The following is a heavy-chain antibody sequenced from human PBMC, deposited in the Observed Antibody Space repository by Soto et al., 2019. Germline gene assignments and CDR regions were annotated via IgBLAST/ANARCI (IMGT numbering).Heavy chain of an antibody. J-gene: IGHJ5*02. D-gene: IGHD6-19*01. CDR3: ARDPSGRAENWFDP. Sequence: SVTLSLTCTVSGGSISSYYWSWIRQPAGKGLEWIGRIYTSGSTNYNPSLKSRVTMSVDTSKNQFSLKLSSVTAADTAVYYCARDPSGRAENWFDPWGQGTLVTVSS. CDR1: GGSISSYY. CDR2: IYTSGST. V-gene: IGHV4-4*07.